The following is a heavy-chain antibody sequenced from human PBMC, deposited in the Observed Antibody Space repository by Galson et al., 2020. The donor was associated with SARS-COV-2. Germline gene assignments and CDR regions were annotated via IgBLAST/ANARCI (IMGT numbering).Heavy chain of an antibody. J-gene: IGHJ3*02. V-gene: IGHV3-13*01. CDR3: ARARTSYYDSSGPTGDDAFDI. D-gene: IGHD3-22*01. CDR2: IGTAGDT. Sequence: GGSLRLSCAASGFTFSSYDMHWVRQATGKGLEWVSAIGTAGDTYYPGSVKGRFTISRENAKNSLYLQMNSLRAGDTAVYYCARARTSYYDSSGPTGDDAFDIWGQGTMVTVSS. CDR1: GFTFSSYD.